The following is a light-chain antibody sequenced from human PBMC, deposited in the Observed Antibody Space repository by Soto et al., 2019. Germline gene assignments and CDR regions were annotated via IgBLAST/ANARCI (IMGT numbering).Light chain of an antibody. CDR2: RAS. V-gene: IGKV3-15*01. CDR1: QPVSSN. J-gene: IGKJ2*01. Sequence: EIVMTQSPATLSVSPGGSATLSCRASQPVSSNFAWYRQKPGQAPTLLIYRASTRATGIPARFSGSGSGTASTLTISSLQSEDFAVSSCQQYNNWPYTFGQGNKLEIK. CDR3: QQYNNWPYT.